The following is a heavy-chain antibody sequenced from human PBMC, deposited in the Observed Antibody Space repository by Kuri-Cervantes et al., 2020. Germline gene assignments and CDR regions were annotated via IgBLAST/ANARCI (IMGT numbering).Heavy chain of an antibody. CDR2: IYSVGRT. CDR3: ARGYSNTWPNWYFDL. Sequence: GESRKIPCTASGFTVSGNYISWVRQAPGRGLEWVSIIYSVGRTYYADSVKGRFTISRDNARNSLYLEMNSLRAEDTAVYYCARGYSNTWPNWYFDLWGLGTLVTVSS. J-gene: IGHJ2*01. V-gene: IGHV3-66*01. CDR1: GFTVSGNY. D-gene: IGHD6-13*01.